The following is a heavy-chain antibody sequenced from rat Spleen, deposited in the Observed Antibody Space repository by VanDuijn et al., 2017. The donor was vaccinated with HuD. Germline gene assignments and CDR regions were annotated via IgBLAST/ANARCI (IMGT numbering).Heavy chain of an antibody. CDR1: GFSLTGNN. V-gene: IGHV2-63*01. D-gene: IGHD1-12*01. Sequence: QVQLKESGPGLVQPSQTLSLTCTVSGFSLTGNNVHWVRQPPGKGLEWMGRMWNDGDTSYDSVLKSRLSISRDTSKSQVFLKMDSLQTEDTATYYCARANRDSYAHFDYWGQGVMVTVSS. J-gene: IGHJ2*01. CDR2: MWNDGDT. CDR3: ARANRDSYAHFDY.